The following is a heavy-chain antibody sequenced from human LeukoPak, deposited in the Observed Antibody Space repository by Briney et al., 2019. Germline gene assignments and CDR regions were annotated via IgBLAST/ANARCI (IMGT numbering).Heavy chain of an antibody. D-gene: IGHD3-9*01. Sequence: PGRSLRLSCTASEFTFGDHCVSWFRQAPGKGLEWVGFIRSKAYGGTAEYAASVKGRFTISRDDSKSVAYLQMDSLKTEDTAVYYCTREIRYFDWLQADYWGQGTLVTVSS. CDR3: TREIRYFDWLQADY. V-gene: IGHV3-49*03. CDR2: IRSKAYGGTA. CDR1: EFTFGDHC. J-gene: IGHJ4*02.